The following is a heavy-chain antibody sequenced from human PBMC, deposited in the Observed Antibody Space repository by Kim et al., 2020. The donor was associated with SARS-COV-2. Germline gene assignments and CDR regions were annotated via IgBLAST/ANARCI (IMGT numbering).Heavy chain of an antibody. D-gene: IGHD6-6*01. Sequence: SVKGRFTISRDNAKTTLYLQMNSLRAEDTAVYYCARGSPVSSSSGVGFDPWGQGTLVTVSS. CDR3: ARGSPVSSSSGVGFDP. J-gene: IGHJ5*02. V-gene: IGHV3-74*01.